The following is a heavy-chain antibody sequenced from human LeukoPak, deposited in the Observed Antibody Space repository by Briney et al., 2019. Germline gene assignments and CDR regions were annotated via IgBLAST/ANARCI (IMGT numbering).Heavy chain of an antibody. CDR3: ARQTGSGLFSLP. D-gene: IGHD3-10*01. CDR2: INHSGST. CDR1: GGSFSGYY. V-gene: IGHV4-34*01. J-gene: IGHJ4*02. Sequence: SETLSLTCAVYGGSFSGYYWSWIRQPPGKGLEWIGEINHSGSTNYNPSLKSRVTISVDTSKNQFSLKLSSVAAADTAVYYCARQTGSGLFSLPGGQGTLVTVSS.